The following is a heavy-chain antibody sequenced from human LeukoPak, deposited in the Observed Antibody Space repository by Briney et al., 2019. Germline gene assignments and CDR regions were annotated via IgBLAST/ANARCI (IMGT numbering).Heavy chain of an antibody. J-gene: IGHJ5*02. CDR1: AFTFSRYS. Sequence: GGSLRLSCAASAFTFSRYSMNWVRQAPGKGLEWVSSISGSSSYIYYADSVKGRFTISRDNAKNSLYLQMTSLRVEDTAVFYCARYNYGSGTSFDPWGQGTLVTVSS. V-gene: IGHV3-21*01. CDR3: ARYNYGSGTSFDP. D-gene: IGHD3-10*01. CDR2: ISGSSSYI.